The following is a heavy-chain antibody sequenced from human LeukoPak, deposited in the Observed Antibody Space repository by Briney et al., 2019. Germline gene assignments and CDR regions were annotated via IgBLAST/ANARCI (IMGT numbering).Heavy chain of an antibody. V-gene: IGHV1-69*04. CDR3: ARAGPTSRDGYNFEDY. J-gene: IGHJ4*02. Sequence: ASVKVSCKASGGTFSSYAISWVRQAPGQGLEWMGRIIPILGIANYAQKFQGRVTITADKSTSTAYMELSSLRSEDTAVYYCARAGPTSRDGYNFEDYWGQGTLVTVSS. CDR2: IIPILGIA. CDR1: GGTFSSYA. D-gene: IGHD5-24*01.